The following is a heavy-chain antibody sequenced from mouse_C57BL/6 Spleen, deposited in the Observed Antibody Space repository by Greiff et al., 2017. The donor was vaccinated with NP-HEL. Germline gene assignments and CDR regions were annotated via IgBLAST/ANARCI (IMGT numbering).Heavy chain of an antibody. CDR1: GYTFTSYW. CDR2: IYPGSGST. D-gene: IGHD2-3*01. CDR3: AAGHDGYWMDY. J-gene: IGHJ4*01. Sequence: QVQLQQSGAELVKPGASVKMSCKASGYTFTSYWITWVKQRPGQGLEWIGDIYPGSGSTNYNEKFKSKATLTVDTSSSTAYMQLSSLTSEDSAVYYCAAGHDGYWMDYWGQGTSVTVSS. V-gene: IGHV1-55*01.